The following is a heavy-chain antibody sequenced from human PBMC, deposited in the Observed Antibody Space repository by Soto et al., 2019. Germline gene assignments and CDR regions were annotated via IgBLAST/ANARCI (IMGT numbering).Heavy chain of an antibody. CDR1: GYSFTSYW. Sequence: PVEALRISWNGSGYSFTSYWIGWVRQMPGKSLEWMGIIYPGDSDTRYSASFQGEVTISADKSISTAYLQWSSLKASDTAMYYCARVDYGDSLYYYYYGMDVWGQGTTVSVSS. CDR2: IYPGDSDT. J-gene: IGHJ6*02. V-gene: IGHV5-51*01. D-gene: IGHD4-17*01. CDR3: ARVDYGDSLYYYYYGMDV.